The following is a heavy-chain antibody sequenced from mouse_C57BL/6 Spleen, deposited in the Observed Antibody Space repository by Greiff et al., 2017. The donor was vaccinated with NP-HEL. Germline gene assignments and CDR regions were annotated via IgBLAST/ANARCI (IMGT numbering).Heavy chain of an antibody. CDR2: IYPGSGNT. Sequence: QVHVKQSGAELVRPGASVKLSCKASGYTFTDYYINWVKQRPGQGLEWIARIYPGSGNTYYNEKFKGKATLTAEKSSSTAYMQLSSLTSEDSAVYFCARSLYYGSSYNYAMDYWGQGTSVTVSS. D-gene: IGHD1-1*01. J-gene: IGHJ4*01. V-gene: IGHV1-76*01. CDR3: ARSLYYGSSYNYAMDY. CDR1: GYTFTDYY.